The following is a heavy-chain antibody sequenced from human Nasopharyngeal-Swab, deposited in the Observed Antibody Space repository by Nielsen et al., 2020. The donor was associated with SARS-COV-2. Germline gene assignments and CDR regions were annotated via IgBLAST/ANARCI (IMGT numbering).Heavy chain of an antibody. CDR2: INTNTGNP. D-gene: IGHD2-15*01. V-gene: IGHV7-4-1*02. Sequence: WVRQAPGQGLEWMGWINTNTGNPTYAQGFTGRFVFSLDTSVSTAYLQISSLKAEDTAVYYCARVNVVYYYYGMDVWGQGTTVTFSS. CDR3: ARVNVVYYYYGMDV. J-gene: IGHJ6*02.